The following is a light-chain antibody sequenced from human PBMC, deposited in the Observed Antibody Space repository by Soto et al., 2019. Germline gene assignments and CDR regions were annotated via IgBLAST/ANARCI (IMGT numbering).Light chain of an antibody. CDR1: QSISGW. Sequence: DIQMTQSQSSMSASVGERVTITCRASQSISGWLAWYQQKPGKAPKLLIDDVSSLERGVPSRFSGSGSGTEFTLAISSLQPDDFATYYCQQDNSYPWTFGQGTKVDIK. V-gene: IGKV1-5*01. J-gene: IGKJ1*01. CDR2: DVS. CDR3: QQDNSYPWT.